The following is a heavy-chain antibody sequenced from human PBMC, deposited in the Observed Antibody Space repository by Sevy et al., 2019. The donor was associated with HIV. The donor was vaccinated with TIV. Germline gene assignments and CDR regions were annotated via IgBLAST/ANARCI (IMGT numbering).Heavy chain of an antibody. Sequence: GGSLRLSCAASGFSFSWYWMSWVRQTPEKGLEWVANIKEVGSGKNYVDSVKGRFTISRDNAKNSLYLQMNTLRVDDTAVYYCATKGVSRTNDAFDTWGQGTMVTVSS. V-gene: IGHV3-7*01. CDR3: ATKGVSRTNDAFDT. D-gene: IGHD2-8*01. CDR2: IKEVGSGK. J-gene: IGHJ3*02. CDR1: GFSFSWYW.